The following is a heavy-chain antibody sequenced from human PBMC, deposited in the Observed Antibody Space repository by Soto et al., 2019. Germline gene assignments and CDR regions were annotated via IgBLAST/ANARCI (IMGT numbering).Heavy chain of an antibody. J-gene: IGHJ4*02. Sequence: EVQLVESGGGFVKPGGSLSLSCAASHFTFTNAWMHWVRHARGKGLEWVGRMTTKNDGGTTDLAAPVKGRFAISRDDSQSTLFVQMSRMKTADPAMYYRVAGAGISGWYVVDYWGPGSLVNAAS. CDR1: HFTFTNAW. D-gene: IGHD6-19*01. CDR2: MTTKNDGGTT. CDR3: VAGAGISGWYVVDY. V-gene: IGHV3-15*07.